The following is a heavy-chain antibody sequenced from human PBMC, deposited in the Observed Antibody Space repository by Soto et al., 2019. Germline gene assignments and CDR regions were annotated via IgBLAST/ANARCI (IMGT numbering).Heavy chain of an antibody. V-gene: IGHV3-23*01. Sequence: EVQLLESGGGLVQPGGSLRLSCAASGFTFSSYAMSWVRQAPGKGLEWVSAISGSGGSTYYADSVKGRFTISRDNSKNPLYLQMNSLRAEDTAVYYCAKDQGWNYHYFDYWGQGTLVTVSS. CDR1: GFTFSSYA. J-gene: IGHJ4*02. CDR3: AKDQGWNYHYFDY. CDR2: ISGSGGST. D-gene: IGHD1-7*01.